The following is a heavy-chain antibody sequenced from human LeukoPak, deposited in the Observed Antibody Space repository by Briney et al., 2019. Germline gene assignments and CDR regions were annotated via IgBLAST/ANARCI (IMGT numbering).Heavy chain of an antibody. V-gene: IGHV3-48*03. CDR1: GFTFSSYE. CDR2: ISSDGRTV. D-gene: IGHD3-10*01. J-gene: IGHJ4*02. Sequence: PGGSLRLSCAASGFTFSSYEMDWVRQAPGKGLEWVSYISSDGRTVHYPDSLRGRFTISRDNVKNTVYLQMDSLRVEDTALYYCPRGPPDYGSGSYFDNWGQGTLVTVSS. CDR3: PRGPPDYGSGSYFDN.